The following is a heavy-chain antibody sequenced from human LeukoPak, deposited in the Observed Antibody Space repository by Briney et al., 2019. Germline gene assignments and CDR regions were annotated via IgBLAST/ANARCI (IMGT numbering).Heavy chain of an antibody. CDR3: ARQIKGGYSRGYYYYYMDV. J-gene: IGHJ6*03. D-gene: IGHD6-13*01. V-gene: IGHV4-61*02. CDR2: IYTSGST. CDR1: GGSISSGSYY. Sequence: SETLSLTCTVSGGSISSGSYYWSWIRQPAGKGLEWIGRIYTSGSTNYNPSLKSRVTISVDTSKNQFSLKLSSVTAADTAVYYCARQIKGGYSRGYYYYYMDVWGKGTTVTVSS.